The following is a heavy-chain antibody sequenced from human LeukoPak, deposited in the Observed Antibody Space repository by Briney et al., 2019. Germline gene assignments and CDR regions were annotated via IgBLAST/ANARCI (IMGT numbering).Heavy chain of an antibody. CDR3: AIFQGTYGDNDNDF. CDR2: IIPMINTP. J-gene: IGHJ4*02. CDR1: GGTFRSYA. Sequence: SVKVSCKASGGTFRSYAINWVRQAPGKGLKWMGGIIPMINTPKYGQRFQGRVTITADDSLSTGYMEVSSLRSEDTAVYFCAIFQGTYGDNDNDFWGQGTLVTVSS. V-gene: IGHV1-69*01. D-gene: IGHD4-17*01.